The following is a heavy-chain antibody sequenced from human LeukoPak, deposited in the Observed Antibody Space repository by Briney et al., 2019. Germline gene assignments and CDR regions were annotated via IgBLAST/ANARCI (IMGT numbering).Heavy chain of an antibody. Sequence: GGSLRLSCAASGFTFSSHEMNWVRQAPGKGLEWVSYISRSGSTIYYADSVKGRFTISRDNAKNSLYLQMNSLRAEDTAVYYCARDVVQYSSSWYDYWGQGTLVTVSS. CDR3: ARDVVQYSSSWYDY. V-gene: IGHV3-48*03. CDR1: GFTFSSHE. CDR2: ISRSGSTI. D-gene: IGHD6-13*01. J-gene: IGHJ4*02.